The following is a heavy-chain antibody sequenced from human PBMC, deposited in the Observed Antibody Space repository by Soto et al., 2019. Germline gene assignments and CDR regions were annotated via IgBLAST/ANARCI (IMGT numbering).Heavy chain of an antibody. V-gene: IGHV1-69*13. D-gene: IGHD5-18*01. CDR2: IIPIFGTA. CDR3: ARLHSHGTYGMDV. Sequence: ASVKVSCKASGGSFTYTLSWVRQAPGQGLEWMGGIIPIFGTANYAQKFQGRVTITADESTKTAYMELSTLRSEDTAVYYCARLHSHGTYGMDVWGQGTTVTVSS. J-gene: IGHJ6*02. CDR1: GGSFTYT.